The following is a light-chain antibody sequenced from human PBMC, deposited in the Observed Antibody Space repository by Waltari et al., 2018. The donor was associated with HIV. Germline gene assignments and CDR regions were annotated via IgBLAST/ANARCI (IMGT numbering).Light chain of an antibody. CDR1: TSDVGPYHY. Sequence: QSALTQPPSASGSPGQSVTISCTGKTSDVGPYHYVSWYQQHPGKAPKLLIYEVFKRPSGVPDRFSGSKSGNTASLTVSGLQAEDEADYYCTSYAGRNTFVFGGGTKLTVL. CDR3: TSYAGRNTFV. CDR2: EVF. J-gene: IGLJ2*01. V-gene: IGLV2-8*01.